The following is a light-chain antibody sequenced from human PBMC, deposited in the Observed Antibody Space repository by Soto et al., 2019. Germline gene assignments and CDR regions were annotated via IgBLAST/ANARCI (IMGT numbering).Light chain of an antibody. CDR3: QQYSVYWT. Sequence: IQMTQSPSSLSASVGDRVTIIRRASQSVSTRLAWYQQKPGKAPKVLIYDASSWAGGVPSRFTGSGSGTEFTLTINSLQPDDFATYYCQQYSVYWTFGQGTKVDI. J-gene: IGKJ1*01. V-gene: IGKV1-5*02. CDR2: DAS. CDR1: QSVSTR.